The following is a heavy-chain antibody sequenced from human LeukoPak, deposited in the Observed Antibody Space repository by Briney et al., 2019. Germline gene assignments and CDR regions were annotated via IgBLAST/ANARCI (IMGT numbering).Heavy chain of an antibody. J-gene: IGHJ1*01. CDR1: GYTFTSYD. V-gene: IGHV1-8*02. CDR2: MNPNSGNT. CDR3: ARGLRDSSGREYFQH. Sequence: ASVKVSCKASGYTFTSYDINWVRQATGQGLEWMGWMNPNSGNTGYVQKCQGRVTITRHTSISTAYMEMSSLRSEDTAVYYCARGLRDSSGREYFQHWGQGTLITVSS. D-gene: IGHD3-22*01.